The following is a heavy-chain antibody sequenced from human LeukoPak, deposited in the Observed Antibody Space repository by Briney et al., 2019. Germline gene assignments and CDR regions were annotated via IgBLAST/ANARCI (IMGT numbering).Heavy chain of an antibody. J-gene: IGHJ4*02. V-gene: IGHV3-53*01. CDR1: GFTVSSNY. CDR2: IYRGGST. D-gene: IGHD3-22*01. CDR3: ARDLPISDSSGYYLDY. Sequence: GGSLRLSCAASGFTVSSNYMSWVRQAPGKGLEWVSVIYRGGSTYYADSVKGRFTISRDNSKNTLYLQMNSLRAEDTAVYYCARDLPISDSSGYYLDYWGQGTVVTVSS.